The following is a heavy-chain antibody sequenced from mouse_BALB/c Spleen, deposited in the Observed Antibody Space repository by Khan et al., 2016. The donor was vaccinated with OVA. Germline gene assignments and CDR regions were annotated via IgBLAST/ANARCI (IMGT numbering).Heavy chain of an antibody. J-gene: IGHJ4*01. CDR2: IWSDGST. Sequence: QVQLKESGPGLVAPSQSLSITCTISGFSLTNYGVYWVRQPPGKGLEWLVVIWSDGSTTYNSALKSRLTISKDNSKSQVFLKMNSLQTDDTAVYFCARQPYYHYNIMDYWGQGTSVTVSS. V-gene: IGHV2-6-1*01. CDR1: GFSLTNYG. D-gene: IGHD2-10*01. CDR3: ARQPYYHYNIMDY.